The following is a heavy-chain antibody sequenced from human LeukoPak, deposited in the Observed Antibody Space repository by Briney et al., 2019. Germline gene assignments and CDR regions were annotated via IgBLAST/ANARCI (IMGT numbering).Heavy chain of an antibody. CDR3: ATTVWTAKFPDYFDD. CDR1: GFSFSSFA. D-gene: IGHD1-1*01. V-gene: IGHV3-23*01. Sequence: PGGSLRLSCAASGFSFSSFAMSWVRQAPGKGLEWVSTIVGDAGVTYYADPVKGRFTISRDNSKNTLSLQMNSLRDEDTAVYYCATTVWTAKFPDYFDDWGQGTLVTVSS. CDR2: IVGDAGVT. J-gene: IGHJ4*02.